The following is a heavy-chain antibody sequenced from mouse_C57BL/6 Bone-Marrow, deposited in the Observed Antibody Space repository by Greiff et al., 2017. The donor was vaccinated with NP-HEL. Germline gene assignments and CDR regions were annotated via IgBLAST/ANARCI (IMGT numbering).Heavy chain of an antibody. V-gene: IGHV1-81*01. J-gene: IGHJ3*01. Sequence: VQLVESGAELARPGASVKLSCKASGYTFTSYGISWVKQRTGQGLEWIGEIYPRSGNTYYNEKFKGKATLTADKSSSTAYMELRSLTSEDSAVYFCARWTITTVVARAYWGQGTLVTVSA. D-gene: IGHD1-1*01. CDR3: ARWTITTVVARAY. CDR2: IYPRSGNT. CDR1: GYTFTSYG.